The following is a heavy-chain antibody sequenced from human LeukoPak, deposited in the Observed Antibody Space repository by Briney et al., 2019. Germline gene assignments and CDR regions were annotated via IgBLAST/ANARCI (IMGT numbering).Heavy chain of an antibody. CDR1: GGSISSSSYY. Sequence: PSETLSLTCTVSGGSISSSSYYWGWIRQPPGKGLEWIGSIYYSGSTYYNPSLKSRVTISVDTSKNQFSLKLSSVTAADTAVYYCARIRGDFDYWGQGTLVTVSS. CDR3: ARIRGDFDY. CDR2: IYYSGST. J-gene: IGHJ4*02. V-gene: IGHV4-39*07.